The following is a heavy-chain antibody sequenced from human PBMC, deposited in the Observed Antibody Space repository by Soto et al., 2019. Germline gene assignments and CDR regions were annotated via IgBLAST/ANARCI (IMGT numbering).Heavy chain of an antibody. CDR3: ATARNYDSSGRDF. J-gene: IGHJ4*02. CDR2: ISANSGNT. V-gene: IGHV1-18*04. D-gene: IGHD3-22*01. Sequence: ASVKVSCKXFGFIFNNYAISWVRQAPGQGLEWMGWISANSGNTNYAQKPQGRVTMTTDTSTSTAYMELRSLRSDDTAVYYCATARNYDSSGRDFWGQGTLVTVSS. CDR1: GFIFNNYA.